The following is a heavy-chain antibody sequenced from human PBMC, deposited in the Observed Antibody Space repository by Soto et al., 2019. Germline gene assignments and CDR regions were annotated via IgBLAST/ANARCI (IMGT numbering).Heavy chain of an antibody. V-gene: IGHV4-59*08. Sequence: PSETLSLTCTVSGGSISSYYWSWIRQPPGKGLEWIGYIYYSGSTNYNPSLKSRVTISVDTSKNQFSLKLSSVTAADTAVYYCARLRSSGSYYSLHYCYYYMDVWGKGTTVTVSS. CDR3: ARLRSSGSYYSLHYCYYYMDV. CDR1: GGSISSYY. J-gene: IGHJ6*03. CDR2: IYYSGST. D-gene: IGHD3-10*01.